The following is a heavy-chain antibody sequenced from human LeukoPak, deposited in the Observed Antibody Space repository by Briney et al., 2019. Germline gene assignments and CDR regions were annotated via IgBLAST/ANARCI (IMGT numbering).Heavy chain of an antibody. D-gene: IGHD2-8*02. CDR1: GYTFTDYG. CDR2: ISTLYGNK. J-gene: IGHJ4*02. CDR3: ARARSRASTWYWDH. V-gene: IGHV1-18*01. Sequence: GASVNVSCKASGYTFTDYGINWVRQAPGQGPEWMGWISTLYGNKNFAQKFQGRVTMTSDTSTSTAYLELASLTSDDSAIYYCARARSRASTWYWDHWGQGTLVTVSS.